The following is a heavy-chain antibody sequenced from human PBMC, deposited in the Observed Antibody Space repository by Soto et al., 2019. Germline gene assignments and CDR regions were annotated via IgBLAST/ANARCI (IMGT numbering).Heavy chain of an antibody. CDR2: LDGAGGST. V-gene: IGHV3-23*01. CDR1: GFTFSDYA. Sequence: PGGSLRLSCLASGFTFSDYAMTWVRHVPGRGLEWVASLDGAGGSTYYADSVRGRFTISRDNSQNTLFLQMKRLTVDDTAIYYCAATRDEYGSRVSWFTYGMDIWGQGTTVTVSS. D-gene: IGHD3-10*01. J-gene: IGHJ6*02. CDR3: AATRDEYGSRVSWFTYGMDI.